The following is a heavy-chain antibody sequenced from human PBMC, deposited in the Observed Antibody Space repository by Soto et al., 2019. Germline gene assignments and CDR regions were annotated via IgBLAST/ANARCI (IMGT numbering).Heavy chain of an antibody. D-gene: IGHD2-2*01. CDR2: IYYSGST. Sequence: ETLSLTCTVSGGSISSYYWSWIRQPPGKGLEWIGYIYYSGSTNYNPSLKSRVTISVDTSKNQFSLKLSSVTAADTAVYYCARDYARGFDYWGQGTLVTVSS. CDR1: GGSISSYY. V-gene: IGHV4-59*01. CDR3: ARDYARGFDY. J-gene: IGHJ4*02.